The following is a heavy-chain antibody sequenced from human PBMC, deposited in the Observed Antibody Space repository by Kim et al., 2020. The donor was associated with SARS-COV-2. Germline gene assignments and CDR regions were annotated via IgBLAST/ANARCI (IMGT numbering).Heavy chain of an antibody. D-gene: IGHD3-9*01. J-gene: IGHJ4*02. CDR3: TTDQVRYYDILTGYYFLDY. CDR2: IKSKTDGGTT. V-gene: IGHV3-15*01. Sequence: GGSLRLSCAASGFTFGNAWMSWVRQAPGKGLEWVGRIKSKTDGGTTDYAAPVKGRFTISRDDSKNTLYLQMNSLKTEDTAVYYCTTDQVRYYDILTGYYFLDYWGQGTLVTVSS. CDR1: GFTFGNAW.